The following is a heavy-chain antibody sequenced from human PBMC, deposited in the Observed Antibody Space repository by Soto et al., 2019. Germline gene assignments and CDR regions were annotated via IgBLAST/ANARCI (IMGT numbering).Heavy chain of an antibody. Sequence: ASVKVSCKASGYTFTSYGISWVRQAPGQGLEWMGWISAYNGNTNYAQKLQGRVTMTTDTSTSTAYMELRSLRSDDTAVYYCALGPNSWFGELTSDYWGQGTLVTVSS. CDR1: GYTFTSYG. CDR2: ISAYNGNT. V-gene: IGHV1-18*01. CDR3: ALGPNSWFGELTSDY. J-gene: IGHJ4*02. D-gene: IGHD3-10*01.